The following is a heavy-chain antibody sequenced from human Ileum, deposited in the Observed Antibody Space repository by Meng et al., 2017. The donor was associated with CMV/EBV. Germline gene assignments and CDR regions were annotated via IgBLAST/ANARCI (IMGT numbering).Heavy chain of an antibody. J-gene: IGHJ6*02. V-gene: IGHV3-30*02. Sequence: GESLKISCAASGFNFRSYGMHWVRQAPGKGLEWVAFIHYDGSDKYYADSVKGRFTISRDNSNNTLYLQMNSPRAEDTAVYSCAKNYLGNYNGMDAWGQGNTVTGAS. CDR2: IHYDGSDK. CDR1: GFNFRSYG. CDR3: AKNYLGNYNGMDA. D-gene: IGHD1-7*01.